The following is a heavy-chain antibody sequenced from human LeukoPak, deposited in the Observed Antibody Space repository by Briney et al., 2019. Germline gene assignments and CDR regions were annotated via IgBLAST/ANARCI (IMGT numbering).Heavy chain of an antibody. CDR1: GFTFSSYG. CDR2: IWYDGSNK. Sequence: GGSLRLSCAGSGFTFSSYGMHWVRQAPGKGLEWVAVIWYDGSNKYYADSVKGRFTISRDNSKNTLYLQMNSLRAEDTAVYYCARADDEYYDSSGYFDYWGQGTLVTVSS. V-gene: IGHV3-33*08. J-gene: IGHJ4*02. D-gene: IGHD3-22*01. CDR3: ARADDEYYDSSGYFDY.